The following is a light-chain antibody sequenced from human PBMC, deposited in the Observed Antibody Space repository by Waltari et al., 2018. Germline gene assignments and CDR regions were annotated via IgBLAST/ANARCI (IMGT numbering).Light chain of an antibody. V-gene: IGLV2-8*01. CDR2: QVT. CDR3: SSNAGINNFV. Sequence: QSALTQPPSASGSPGQTVPISCAGTSRHVGSSDYVFWYQNHPGQAPKLLIYQVTKRPSGVPDRFSGSKSGNPASLTVSGLQAEDEADYYCSSNAGINNFVFGGGTKLTVL. CDR1: SRHVGSSDY. J-gene: IGLJ2*01.